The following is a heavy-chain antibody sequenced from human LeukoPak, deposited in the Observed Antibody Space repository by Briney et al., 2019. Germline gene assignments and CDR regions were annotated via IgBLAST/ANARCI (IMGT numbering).Heavy chain of an antibody. Sequence: GGSLRLSCAASGFTFDDYAMHLVRQAPGKGLEWVSGISWNSGSIGYADSVKGRFTISRDNAKNSLYLQMNSLRAEDTALYYCAKDMGQWLATPLDYWGQGTLVTVSS. CDR3: AKDMGQWLATPLDY. D-gene: IGHD6-19*01. V-gene: IGHV3-9*01. J-gene: IGHJ4*02. CDR1: GFTFDDYA. CDR2: ISWNSGSI.